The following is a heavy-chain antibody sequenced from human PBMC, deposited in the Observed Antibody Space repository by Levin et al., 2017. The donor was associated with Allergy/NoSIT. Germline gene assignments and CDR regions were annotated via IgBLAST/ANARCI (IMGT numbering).Heavy chain of an antibody. CDR3: AREGSDGYNPHGAFDS. CDR2: IYHSGST. Sequence: SETLSLTCAVSGGSISSGGYSWSWIRQPPGKGLEWIGYIYHSGSTYYNPSLKSRVTISVDRSKNQFSLKLSSVTAADTAVYYCAREGSDGYNPHGAFDSWGQGTMVTVSS. D-gene: IGHD5-24*01. CDR1: GGSISSGGYS. V-gene: IGHV4-30-2*01. J-gene: IGHJ3*02.